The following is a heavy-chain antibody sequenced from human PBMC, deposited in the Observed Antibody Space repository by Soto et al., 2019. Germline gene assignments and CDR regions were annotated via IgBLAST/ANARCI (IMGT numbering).Heavy chain of an antibody. V-gene: IGHV3-48*03. J-gene: IGHJ4*02. CDR3: ARDAQTYPGPIRYLDW. CDR2: INSDGSTV. Sequence: PVGSLRLSCAAPVFTLSSYEMNWVRHSPGKWLEWISYINSDGSTVYYTDSVKGRFTISRDNAKNSLYLQMNSLRAEDTAIYYCARDAQTYPGPIRYLDWWCQGTLV. D-gene: IGHD1-20*01. CDR1: VFTLSSYE.